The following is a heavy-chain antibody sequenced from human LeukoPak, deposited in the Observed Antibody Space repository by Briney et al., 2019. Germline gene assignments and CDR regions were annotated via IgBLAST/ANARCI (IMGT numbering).Heavy chain of an antibody. Sequence: GGSLRLSCAASGFTFSNYGMNWVRQAPGKGLEWVAFIRDDGGATYYSDSVKGRFTISRDNSKNTLFLLMNSLRAEDTAVYYCVKDFDYVWGSFDYWGQGTLVTVSS. CDR2: IRDDGGAT. D-gene: IGHD3-16*01. CDR3: VKDFDYVWGSFDY. CDR1: GFTFSNYG. J-gene: IGHJ4*02. V-gene: IGHV3-30*02.